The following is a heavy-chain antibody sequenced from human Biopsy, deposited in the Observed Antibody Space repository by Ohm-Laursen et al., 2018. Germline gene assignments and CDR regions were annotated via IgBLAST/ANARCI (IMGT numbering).Heavy chain of an antibody. CDR1: GGAFTNYA. Sequence: ASVKVSCKASGGAFTNYAINWVRQAPGHGLEWMGGIITVSETAGYAERFQGRVTITADVTTTTAYMDLSGLRSEDTAVYYCVAYPSSGFFENNDDFAMDAWGQGTAAIVSS. J-gene: IGHJ6*02. D-gene: IGHD6-19*01. CDR2: IITVSETA. CDR3: VAYPSSGFFENNDDFAMDA. V-gene: IGHV1-69*13.